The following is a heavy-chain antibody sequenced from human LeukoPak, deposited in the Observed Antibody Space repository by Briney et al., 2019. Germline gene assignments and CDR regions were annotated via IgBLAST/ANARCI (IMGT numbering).Heavy chain of an antibody. CDR3: YRSDAFDI. V-gene: IGHV4-34*01. D-gene: IGHD1-14*01. CDR1: GGSFSGYY. J-gene: IGHJ3*02. CDR2: INHSGSS. Sequence: SETLSLTCAVYGGSFSGYYWSWIRQPPGKGLEWIGEINHSGSSNNNPSLKSRVTISVDTSKNQFSLKLSSVTAADTAVYYCYRSDAFDIWGQGTMVTVSS.